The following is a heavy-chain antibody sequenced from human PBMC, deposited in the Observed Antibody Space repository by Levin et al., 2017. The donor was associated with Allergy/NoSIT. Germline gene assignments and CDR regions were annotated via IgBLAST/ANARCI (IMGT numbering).Heavy chain of an antibody. D-gene: IGHD2-8*01. Sequence: PGGSLRLSCAASGFTFDDYAMHWVRQAPGKGLEWVSGISWNSGSIGYADSVKGRFTISRDNAKNSLYLQMNSLRAEDTALYYCAKDASDGVLMVYVGMDVWGQGTTVTVSS. CDR2: ISWNSGSI. CDR1: GFTFDDYA. J-gene: IGHJ6*02. CDR3: AKDASDGVLMVYVGMDV. V-gene: IGHV3-9*01.